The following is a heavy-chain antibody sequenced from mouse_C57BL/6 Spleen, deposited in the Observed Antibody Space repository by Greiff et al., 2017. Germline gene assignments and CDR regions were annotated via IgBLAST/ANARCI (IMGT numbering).Heavy chain of an antibody. CDR1: GYTFTGYW. D-gene: IGHD1-1*01. CDR3: ARRAITTVVGGFDY. CDR2: ILPGSGST. V-gene: IGHV1-9*01. Sequence: VQLQQSGAELMKPGASVKLSCKATGYTFTGYWIEWVKQRPGHGLEWIGEILPGSGSTNYNEKFKGKATFTADTSSNTAYRQLSSLTTEDAAIYSCARRAITTVVGGFDYWGQGTTLTVSS. J-gene: IGHJ2*01.